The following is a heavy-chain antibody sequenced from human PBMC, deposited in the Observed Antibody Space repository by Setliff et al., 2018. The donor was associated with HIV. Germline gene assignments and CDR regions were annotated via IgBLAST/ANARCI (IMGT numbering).Heavy chain of an antibody. CDR2: INNYNGNT. CDR3: ARMKWGGSAAAGWDY. D-gene: IGHD6-13*01. J-gene: IGHJ4*02. CDR1: GYSFRNYG. Sequence: ASVKVSRKTSGYSFRNYGITWARLAPGQGLEWMGWINNYNGNTNSAQKFRDRVSLSADTSSTTTYLELRNLTFDDTALYYCARMKWGGSAAAGWDYWGQGTQVTVSS. V-gene: IGHV1-18*01.